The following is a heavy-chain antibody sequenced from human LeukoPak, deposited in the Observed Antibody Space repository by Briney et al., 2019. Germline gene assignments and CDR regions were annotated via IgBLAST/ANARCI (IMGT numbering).Heavy chain of an antibody. CDR2: ISGSGDST. J-gene: IGHJ6*02. CDR3: ARDLTTVTVVYDGMDV. Sequence: GGSLRLSCAASGLTFSNSGMSWVRQAPGKGLEWVSVISGSGDSTYYADSVKGRFTISRDNSKNTLYLQMHSLRTEDTAVYYCARDLTTVTVVYDGMDVWGQGTTVTVSS. CDR1: GLTFSNSG. D-gene: IGHD4-17*01. V-gene: IGHV3-23*01.